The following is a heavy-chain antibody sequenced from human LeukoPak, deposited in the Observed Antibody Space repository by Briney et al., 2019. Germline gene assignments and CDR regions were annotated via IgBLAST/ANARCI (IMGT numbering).Heavy chain of an antibody. CDR3: ARSPLGFGELFPYFDY. D-gene: IGHD3-10*01. J-gene: IGHJ4*02. CDR1: GFTFSSYG. CDR2: IWYDGSNK. V-gene: IGHV3-33*01. Sequence: GGSLRLSCAASGFTFSSYGMHWVRQAPGKGLEWVAVIWYDGSNKYYADSVKGRFTISRDNSKNTLYLQMNSLRAEDTAVYYCARSPLGFGELFPYFDYWGQGTLVTVSS.